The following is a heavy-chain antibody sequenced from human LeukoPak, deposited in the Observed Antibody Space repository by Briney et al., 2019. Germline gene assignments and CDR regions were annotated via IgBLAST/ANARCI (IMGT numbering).Heavy chain of an antibody. V-gene: IGHV4-39*01. J-gene: IGHJ4*02. Sequence: NSSETLSLTCTVSGGSITSSSYYWGWIRQPPGKGLEWIGSVYYSGNTYYNPSLKSRVTISVDTSKNQFSLKLSSVTAADTAVYYCARQATYYYGSGSYFDYWGQGTLVTVSS. D-gene: IGHD3-10*01. CDR2: VYYSGNT. CDR1: GGSITSSSYY. CDR3: ARQATYYYGSGSYFDY.